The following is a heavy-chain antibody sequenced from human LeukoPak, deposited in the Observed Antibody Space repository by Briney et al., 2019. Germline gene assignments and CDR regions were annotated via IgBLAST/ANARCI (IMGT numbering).Heavy chain of an antibody. CDR1: GGSISSGGYS. J-gene: IGHJ6*02. V-gene: IGHV4-30-4*07. CDR3: ARGGETGTTSDYYYGMDV. CDR2: IYYSGST. Sequence: SQTLSLTCAVSGGSISSGGYSWSWIRQPPGKGLEWIGYIYYSGSTNYNPSLKSRVTISVDMSKNQFSLKLSSVTAADTAVYYCARGGETGTTSDYYYGMDVWGQGTTVTVSS. D-gene: IGHD1-1*01.